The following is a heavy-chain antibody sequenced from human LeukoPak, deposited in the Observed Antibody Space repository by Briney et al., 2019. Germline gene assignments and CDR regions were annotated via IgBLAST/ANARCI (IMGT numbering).Heavy chain of an antibody. D-gene: IGHD3-3*01. J-gene: IGHJ4*02. V-gene: IGHV3-53*01. CDR3: AKDPFTIFGVVIIMEYYLDY. CDR2: IYSGGST. Sequence: PGGSLRLSCAASGFTVSSNYMSWVRQAPGKGLEWVSVIYSGGSTYYADSVKGRFTISRDNSKNTLYLQMNSLRAEDTAVYYCAKDPFTIFGVVIIMEYYLDYWGQGTLVTVSS. CDR1: GFTVSSNY.